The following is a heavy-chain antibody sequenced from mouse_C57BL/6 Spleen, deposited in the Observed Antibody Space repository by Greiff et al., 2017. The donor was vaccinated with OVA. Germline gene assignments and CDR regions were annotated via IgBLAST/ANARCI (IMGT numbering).Heavy chain of an antibody. V-gene: IGHV1-82*01. CDR3: ARRGDGYYEAMDY. J-gene: IGHJ4*01. CDR1: GYAFSSSW. D-gene: IGHD2-3*01. CDR2: IYPGDGDT. Sequence: QVQLKQSGPELVKPGASVKISCKASGYAFSSSWMNWVKQRPGKGLEWIGRIYPGDGDTNYNGKFKGKATLTADKSSSTAYMQLSSLTSDDSAVDCCARRGDGYYEAMDYWGQGTSVTVSS.